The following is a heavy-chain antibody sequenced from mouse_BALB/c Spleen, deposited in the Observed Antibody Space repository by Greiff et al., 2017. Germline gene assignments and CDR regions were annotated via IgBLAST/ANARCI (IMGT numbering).Heavy chain of an antibody. Sequence: VQGVESGPGLVAPSQSLSITCTVSGFSLTSYGVHWVRQPPGKGLEWLGVIWAGGSTNYNSALMSRLSISKDNSKSQVFLKMNSLQTDDTAMYYCARETVVATDWYFDVWGAGTTVTVSS. CDR2: IWAGGST. J-gene: IGHJ1*01. D-gene: IGHD1-1*01. CDR3: ARETVVATDWYFDV. V-gene: IGHV2-9*02. CDR1: GFSLTSYG.